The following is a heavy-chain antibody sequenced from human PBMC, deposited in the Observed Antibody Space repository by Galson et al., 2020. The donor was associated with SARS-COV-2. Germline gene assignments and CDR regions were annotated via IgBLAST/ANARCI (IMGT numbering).Heavy chain of an antibody. D-gene: IGHD6-13*01. CDR3: ARVLAAGRSYYYYGMDV. V-gene: IGHV3-30*04. J-gene: IGHJ6*02. CDR2: ISYDGSNK. CDR1: GFTFSSYA. Sequence: GGSLRLSCAASGFTFSSYAMHWVRQAPGKGLEWVAVISYDGSNKYYADSVKGRFTISRDNSKNTLYLQMNSLRAEDTAVYYCARVLAAGRSYYYYGMDVWGQGTTVTVSS.